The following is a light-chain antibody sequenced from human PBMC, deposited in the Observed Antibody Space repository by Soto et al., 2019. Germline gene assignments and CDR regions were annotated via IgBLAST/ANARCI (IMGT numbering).Light chain of an antibody. Sequence: ILLTQSPDTLSVSPGERATLSCRASQRVSARYLAWYHQKPGQAPRLLIYGASNRATGIPDRFSGSGSGTDFTLTISRLEPEDFAVYYCQQYGSSGTFGQGTKVDIK. CDR1: QRVSARY. CDR3: QQYGSSGT. J-gene: IGKJ1*01. V-gene: IGKV3-20*01. CDR2: GAS.